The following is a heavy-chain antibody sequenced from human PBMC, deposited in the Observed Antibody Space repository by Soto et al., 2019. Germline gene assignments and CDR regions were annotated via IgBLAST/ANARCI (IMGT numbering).Heavy chain of an antibody. V-gene: IGHV3-33*08. Sequence: QVQLVESGGGVVQPGRSLRLSCAASGFTFSSYAMHWVRQAPGKGLEWVAVIWYDGNNKYYADSVKGRFTISRDNSKNTLYLQMNSLRAEDTAVYYCARDLQGSGSFYSPDYWGQGTLVTVSS. CDR2: IWYDGNNK. CDR1: GFTFSSYA. CDR3: ARDLQGSGSFYSPDY. J-gene: IGHJ4*02. D-gene: IGHD3-10*01.